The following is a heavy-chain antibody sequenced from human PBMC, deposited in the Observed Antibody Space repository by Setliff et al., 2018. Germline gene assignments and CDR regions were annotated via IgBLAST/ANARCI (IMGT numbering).Heavy chain of an antibody. CDR2: IRSKAYGGTT. J-gene: IGHJ4*02. CDR3: TRAGGDHEARADY. D-gene: IGHD4-17*01. CDR1: GFTFGDYA. Sequence: GGSLRLSCTASGFTFGDYAMSWVRQAPGKGLEWVGFIRSKAYGGTTEYAASVKGRFTISRDDSKSIAYLQMNSLKTEDTAVYYCTRAGGDHEARADYWGQGTLVTVSS. V-gene: IGHV3-49*04.